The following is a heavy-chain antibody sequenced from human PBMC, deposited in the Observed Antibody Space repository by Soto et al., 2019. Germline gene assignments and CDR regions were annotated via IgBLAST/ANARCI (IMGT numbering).Heavy chain of an antibody. CDR3: ARVGYCTTISCWGAFAS. CDR1: GFTVSSNY. CDR2: LYSGGFT. Sequence: PGGSLRLSCAASGFTVSSNYMTWVRQAPGKGLEWVSILYSGGFTYYADSVKGRVTISRDNPTNTLYLHMNSLRAEDTAVYYCARVGYCTTISCWGAFASGGQGPQVPVSS. V-gene: IGHV3-66*01. D-gene: IGHD2-2*01. J-gene: IGHJ4*02.